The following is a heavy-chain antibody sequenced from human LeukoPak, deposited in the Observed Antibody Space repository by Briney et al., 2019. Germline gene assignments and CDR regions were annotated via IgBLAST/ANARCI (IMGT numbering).Heavy chain of an antibody. Sequence: GGSLRLSCAASVFTVSSNYMSWVRQAPGKGLEWVSVIYSGGSTYYADSVKGRFTISRDNSKNTLYLQMNSLRAEDTAVYYCARDEYFDYWGQGTLVTVSS. CDR1: VFTVSSNY. CDR3: ARDEYFDY. J-gene: IGHJ4*02. CDR2: IYSGGST. V-gene: IGHV3-66*01.